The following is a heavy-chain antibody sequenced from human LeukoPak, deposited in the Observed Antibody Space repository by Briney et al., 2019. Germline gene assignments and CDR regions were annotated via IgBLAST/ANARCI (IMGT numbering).Heavy chain of an antibody. Sequence: ASVKVSCKASGYTFTGYYMHWVRQAPGQGLEWMGWINPNSGGTNYAQKFQGRVTMTRDTSISTAYMELSGLRSDDTAVYYCAREEWLRSDYFDYWGQGTLVTVSS. CDR1: GYTFTGYY. D-gene: IGHD5-12*01. CDR3: AREEWLRSDYFDY. J-gene: IGHJ4*02. CDR2: INPNSGGT. V-gene: IGHV1-2*02.